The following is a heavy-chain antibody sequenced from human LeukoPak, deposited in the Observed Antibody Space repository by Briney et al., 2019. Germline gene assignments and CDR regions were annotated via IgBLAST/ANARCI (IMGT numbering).Heavy chain of an antibody. V-gene: IGHV4-30-4*01. Sequence: SETLSLTCTVSGGSISSGDYYWSWIRQPPGKGLEWIGYIYYSGSTYYNPSLKSRVTISVDTSKNQFSLKLSSVTAADTAVYYCARDAGVAGIFDYWGQGTLVTVSS. D-gene: IGHD6-19*01. CDR3: ARDAGVAGIFDY. CDR1: GGSISSGDYY. J-gene: IGHJ4*02. CDR2: IYYSGST.